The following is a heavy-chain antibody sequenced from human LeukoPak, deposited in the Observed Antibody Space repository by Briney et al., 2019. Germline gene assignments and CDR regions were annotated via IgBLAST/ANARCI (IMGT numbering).Heavy chain of an antibody. V-gene: IGHV1-8*01. Sequence: ASVKVSCKASGYTFTSYDINWVRQATGQGLEWMGWMNPNSGNTGYAQKFQGRVTMTRNTSISTAYMELSRLRSEDTAVYYCARVREYDILTGHYSFDYWGQGTLVTVSS. CDR1: GYTFTSYD. CDR2: MNPNSGNT. J-gene: IGHJ4*02. CDR3: ARVREYDILTGHYSFDY. D-gene: IGHD3-9*01.